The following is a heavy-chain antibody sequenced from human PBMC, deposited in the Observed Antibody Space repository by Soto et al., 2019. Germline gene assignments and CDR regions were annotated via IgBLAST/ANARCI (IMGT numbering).Heavy chain of an antibody. J-gene: IGHJ4*02. CDR1: VGTFSSYA. Sequence: QVQLVQSGAEVKKPGSSVKVSCKASVGTFSSYAISWVRQAPGQGLEWMGGIIPIFGTANYAQKFQGRVTITADESTSTAYMELSSLRSEDTAVYYCASGLVDTAMVTSDYWGQGTLVTVSS. CDR2: IIPIFGTA. V-gene: IGHV1-69*12. D-gene: IGHD5-18*01. CDR3: ASGLVDTAMVTSDY.